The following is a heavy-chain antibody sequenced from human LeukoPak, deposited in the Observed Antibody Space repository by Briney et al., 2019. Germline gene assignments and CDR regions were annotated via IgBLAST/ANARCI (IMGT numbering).Heavy chain of an antibody. J-gene: IGHJ4*02. D-gene: IGHD6-13*01. Sequence: SQTLSLTCTVSGGSISSGSYYWSWIRQPAGKGLEWIGRIYTSGSTNYNPSLKSRVTISVDTSKNQFSLKLSSVTAADTAVYYCARDLGGAAAGPFDYWGQGTLVTVSS. V-gene: IGHV4-61*02. CDR2: IYTSGST. CDR1: GGSISSGSYY. CDR3: ARDLGGAAAGPFDY.